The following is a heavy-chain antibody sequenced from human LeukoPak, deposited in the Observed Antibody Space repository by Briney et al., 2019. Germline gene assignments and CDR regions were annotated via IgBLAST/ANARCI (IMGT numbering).Heavy chain of an antibody. V-gene: IGHV1-69*04. CDR3: ARDRLPVRGSYSDY. D-gene: IGHD1-26*01. J-gene: IGHJ4*02. CDR2: IIPILGIA. Sequence: SVKVSCKASGGTFSSYAISWVRQAPGQGLEWMGRIIPILGIANYAQKFQGRVTITADKSTSTAYMELSSLRSEDTAVYYCARDRLPVRGSYSDYWGQGTLVTVSS. CDR1: GGTFSSYA.